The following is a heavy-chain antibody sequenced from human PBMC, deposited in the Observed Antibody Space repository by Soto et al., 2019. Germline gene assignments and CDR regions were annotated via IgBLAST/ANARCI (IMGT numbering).Heavy chain of an antibody. CDR2: ISYTGTT. CDR1: GGSISSGGYA. J-gene: IGHJ4*02. CDR3: ARDDGYRTAWYGAWDH. D-gene: IGHD6-19*01. Sequence: SETLSLTCAVSGGSISSGGYAWSWIRQPPGNGLEWIGYISYTGTTNYNPSLKSRVTISVDRSKNQFYLNLISVTAADTAMYYCARDDGYRTAWYGAWDHWGQGALVTVSS. V-gene: IGHV4-30-2*01.